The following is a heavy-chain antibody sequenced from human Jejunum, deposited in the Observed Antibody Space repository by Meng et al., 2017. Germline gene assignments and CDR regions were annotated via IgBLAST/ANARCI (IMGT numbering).Heavy chain of an antibody. D-gene: IGHD6-6*01. Sequence: QGPCQGSGPGAGGPSGTLAPTGTFTGGPLSTPSYYWNRVRQPPGKGLEWIGYIYYSGGTTYSPSLNSRVTISIDTAKNQVSLKVSSVTAADTAVYYCAHSSSSSSFGFDYWGQGTLVTVSS. V-gene: IGHV4-61*01. J-gene: IGHJ4*02. CDR2: IYYSGGT. CDR3: AHSSSSSSFGFDY. CDR1: GGPLSTPSYY.